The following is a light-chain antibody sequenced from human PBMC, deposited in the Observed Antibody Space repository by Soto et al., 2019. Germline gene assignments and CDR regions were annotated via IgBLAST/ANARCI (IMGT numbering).Light chain of an antibody. CDR2: GAS. CDR3: QQYGSSPFT. V-gene: IGKV3-20*01. J-gene: IGKJ3*01. Sequence: EIVLTQSPGTLSLSPGERATLSCRASQSVSSNYLTWYQQKPGQAPRLLIYGASSRDTDLTDTFSGSGSGTDFTLTISRLEPEDFAVYYCQQYGSSPFTFGPGTKVDIK. CDR1: QSVSSNY.